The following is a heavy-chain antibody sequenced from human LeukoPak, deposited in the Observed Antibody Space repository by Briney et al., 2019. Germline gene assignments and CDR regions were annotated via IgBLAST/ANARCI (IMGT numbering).Heavy chain of an antibody. CDR2: ISASGGST. V-gene: IGHV3-23*01. D-gene: IGHD1-26*01. J-gene: IGHJ4*02. Sequence: GGSLRLSCAASGFTFRSYAMSWVRQAPGKGLDWVSAISASGGSTYYADSVKGRFTISRDNSKNTVYLQMNGLRAEDTAVYYCAKNLDTGSSTGVDYWGQGTLVTVSS. CDR3: AKNLDTGSSTGVDY. CDR1: GFTFRSYA.